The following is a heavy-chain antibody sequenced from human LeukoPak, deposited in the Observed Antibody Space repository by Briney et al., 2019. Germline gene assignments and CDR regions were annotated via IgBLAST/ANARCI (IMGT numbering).Heavy chain of an antibody. D-gene: IGHD6-13*01. V-gene: IGHV3-23*01. CDR1: GFTFSSYA. J-gene: IGHJ4*02. Sequence: GGSLRLSCAASGFTFSSYAMSWVRQAPGKGLEWVSTISGSGGSTYYADSVKGRFTISRDNSKNTLYLHMNSLRAEDTAIYYCAKRLRDTNSWYYFNYWGQETLVTVSS. CDR3: AKRLRDTNSWYYFNY. CDR2: ISGSGGST.